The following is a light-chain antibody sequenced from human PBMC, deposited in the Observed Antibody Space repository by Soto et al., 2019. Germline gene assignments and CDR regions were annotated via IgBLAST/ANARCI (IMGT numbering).Light chain of an antibody. J-gene: IGLJ3*02. CDR3: AAWDGSLSGWV. V-gene: IGLV1-47*01. CDR2: RNN. CDR1: NSNIGRNY. Sequence: QSVLTQPPSVSGTPGQRVTISCSGSNSNIGRNYVYWYQQLPGTAPKLLIYRNNERPSGVPDRFSGSKSGTSASLAISGLRSEDEADYYCAAWDGSLSGWVFGGGTKLTVL.